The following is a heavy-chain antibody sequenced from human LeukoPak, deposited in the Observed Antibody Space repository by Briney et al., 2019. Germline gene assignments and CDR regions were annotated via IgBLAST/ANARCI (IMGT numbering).Heavy chain of an antibody. CDR3: ATTTIRLGY. CDR2: IHHRGSI. CDR1: GVSISSNLW. J-gene: IGHJ4*02. D-gene: IGHD1-26*01. Sequence: SETLSLTCAVSGVSISSNLWWTWVRQPPGKGLEWIAEIHHRGSINYNQSLKRRVTISVDKAKNQLSLNLNYVTAADTAVYYCATTTIRLGYWGQGTLVTVSS. V-gene: IGHV4-4*02.